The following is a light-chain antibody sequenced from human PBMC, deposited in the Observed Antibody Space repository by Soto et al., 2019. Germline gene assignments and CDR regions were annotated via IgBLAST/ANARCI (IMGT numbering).Light chain of an antibody. V-gene: IGKV3-15*01. CDR3: QQYNNWPPDRT. CDR1: QSVGSN. Sequence: EIVMTQSPATLSVSPGERATLSCRASQSVGSNLAWYQQKPGQAPRLLIYGASTRATGIPARFSGSGSGTAFTLTTRSLQSEDFAIYVCQQYNNWPPDRTFGQGTKVEIK. CDR2: GAS. J-gene: IGKJ1*01.